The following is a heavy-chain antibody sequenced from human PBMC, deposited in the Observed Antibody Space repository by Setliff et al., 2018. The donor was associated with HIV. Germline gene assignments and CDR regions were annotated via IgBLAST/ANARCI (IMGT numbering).Heavy chain of an antibody. V-gene: IGHV4-39*01. D-gene: IGHD1-7*01. Sequence: PSETLSLTCNVSGGSSSNSYYFWGWIRQPPGKGLEWIGSISYSGSTYYNPSLESRVTMSVDTSKNQFSLKLSSVTAADTAVYYCARHRQGLTGSTPGYYMDVWGKGTTVTVSS. CDR1: GGSSSNSYYF. CDR3: ARHRQGLTGSTPGYYMDV. CDR2: ISYSGST. J-gene: IGHJ6*03.